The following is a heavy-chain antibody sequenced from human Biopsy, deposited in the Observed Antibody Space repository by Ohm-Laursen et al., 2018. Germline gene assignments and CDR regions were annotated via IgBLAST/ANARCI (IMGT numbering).Heavy chain of an antibody. J-gene: IGHJ3*02. CDR1: GFIFYDYA. V-gene: IGHV3-9*01. CDR2: ISWNSVGI. CDR3: AKIHCSGGSCYPNAFDM. Sequence: SLRLSCSASGFIFYDYAMHWVRQASGKGLEWVSGISWNSVGIGYADSVKGRFTISRDNAKNFLYLQMNNLRPEDTALYYCAKIHCSGGSCYPNAFDMWGHGTRVTVS. D-gene: IGHD2-15*01.